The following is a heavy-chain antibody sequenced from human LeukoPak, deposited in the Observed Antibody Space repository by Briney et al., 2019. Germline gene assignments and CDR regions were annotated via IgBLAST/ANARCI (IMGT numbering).Heavy chain of an antibody. V-gene: IGHV3-21*01. CDR2: ISGSSYHI. D-gene: IGHD1-26*01. CDR1: GFTFSTCS. J-gene: IGHJ4*02. CDR3: ASGTIVGARGADN. Sequence: GGSLRLSCAASGFTFSTCSMKWVRQAPGKALEWVSSISGSSYHIYYADSVKSRFTISRDNANNLLYLQMNSLRAEDTAVYYCASGTIVGARGADNWGQGTLVTVSS.